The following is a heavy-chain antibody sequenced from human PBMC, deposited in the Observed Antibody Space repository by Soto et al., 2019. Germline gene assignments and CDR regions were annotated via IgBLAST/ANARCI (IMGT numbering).Heavy chain of an antibody. CDR3: ARLLTEGATFREDAFDL. CDR2: ISTFNGKT. CDR1: RYTFTSHG. J-gene: IGHJ3*01. D-gene: IGHD3-9*01. Sequence: QIQLVQSGGDVKTPGASVKVSCTTSRYTFTSHGIAWVRQAPGQGLEWMGWISTFNGKTDYAQKFQGRVTMTADTITSTVQMELRSLRSDDTAVYYCARLLTEGATFREDAFDLWGQGTKVTV. V-gene: IGHV1-18*01.